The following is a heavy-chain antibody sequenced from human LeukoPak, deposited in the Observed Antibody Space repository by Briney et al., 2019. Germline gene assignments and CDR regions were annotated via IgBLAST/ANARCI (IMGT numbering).Heavy chain of an antibody. D-gene: IGHD3-3*01. CDR1: GFTFSSYG. V-gene: IGHV3-30*02. Sequence: GGSLTLSCAASGFTFSSYGMHWVRQAPGKGLEWVAFIRYDGSNKYYADSVKGRFTISRDNSKNTLYLQMNSLRAEDTAVYYCAKGARVWSGYCLFDYWGQGTLVTVSS. J-gene: IGHJ4*02. CDR2: IRYDGSNK. CDR3: AKGARVWSGYCLFDY.